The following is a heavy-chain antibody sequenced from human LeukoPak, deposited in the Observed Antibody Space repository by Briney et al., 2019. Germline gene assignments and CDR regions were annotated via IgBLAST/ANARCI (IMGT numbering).Heavy chain of an antibody. V-gene: IGHV3-48*01. Sequence: PGGSLRLSCEASGFTPSSYWMSWVRPVPGGGRGWVSYIISSSGTIYYADSAKGRLSLSTDNAQNSPYMQMNRLRAEDTAVYYCARDFHVRNYDIGGYSYWGQGTLVTVSS. CDR1: GFTPSSYW. CDR3: ARDFHVRNYDIGGYSY. D-gene: IGHD3-22*01. CDR2: IISSSGTI. J-gene: IGHJ4*02.